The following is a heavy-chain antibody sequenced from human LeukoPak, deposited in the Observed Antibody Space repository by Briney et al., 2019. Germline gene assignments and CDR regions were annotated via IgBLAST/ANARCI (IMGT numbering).Heavy chain of an antibody. Sequence: GGSLRLSCAASGFTFSSYAMHWVRQAPGKGLEWVAVISYDGSNKYYADSVKGRFTISRDNSKNTLCLQMNSLRAEDTAVYYCARGGMAVARLDYWGQGTLVTVSS. CDR3: ARGGMAVARLDY. D-gene: IGHD6-19*01. CDR1: GFTFSSYA. CDR2: ISYDGSNK. V-gene: IGHV3-30-3*01. J-gene: IGHJ4*02.